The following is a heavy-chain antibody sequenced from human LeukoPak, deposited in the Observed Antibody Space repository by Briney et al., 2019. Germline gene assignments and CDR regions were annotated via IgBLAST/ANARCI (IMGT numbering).Heavy chain of an antibody. D-gene: IGHD3-22*01. CDR2: ISYDGSNK. CDR1: GFTFSSYG. Sequence: GGSLRLSCAASGFTFSSYGMHWVRQAPGKGLEWVAVISYDGSNKYYADSVKGRFTISRDNSKNTLYLQMNSLRAEDTAVYYCAKCWNYYDSSGYSGCSFDYWGQGTLVTVPS. J-gene: IGHJ4*02. CDR3: AKCWNYYDSSGYSGCSFDY. V-gene: IGHV3-30*18.